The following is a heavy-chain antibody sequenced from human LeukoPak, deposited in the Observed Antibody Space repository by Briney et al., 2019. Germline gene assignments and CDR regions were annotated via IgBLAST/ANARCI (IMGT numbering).Heavy chain of an antibody. Sequence: SETLSLTCAVSDGSLSSSNWWSWVRQPQGKGLEWIGEIYHSGSTNYNPSLKSQVTISVNKSKNQFSLKLSSVTAADTAVYYCARATLWIQLWYKIFDPWGQGTLVTVSS. CDR2: IYHSGST. J-gene: IGHJ5*02. CDR3: ARATLWIQLWYKIFDP. D-gene: IGHD5-18*01. V-gene: IGHV4-4*02. CDR1: DGSLSSSNW.